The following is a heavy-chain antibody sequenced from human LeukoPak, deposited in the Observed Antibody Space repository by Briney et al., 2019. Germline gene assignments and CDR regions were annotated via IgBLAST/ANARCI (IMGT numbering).Heavy chain of an antibody. Sequence: ASVKVSCKASGYTFTSYAMHWVRQAPGQRLEWMGWINAGNGNTKYSQKFQGRVTITRDTSASTAYMELSSLRSEDTAVYYCARVRGNYNWFDPWGQGTLVTVSS. CDR2: INAGNGNT. D-gene: IGHD4-23*01. CDR1: GYTFTSYA. V-gene: IGHV1-3*01. J-gene: IGHJ5*02. CDR3: ARVRGNYNWFDP.